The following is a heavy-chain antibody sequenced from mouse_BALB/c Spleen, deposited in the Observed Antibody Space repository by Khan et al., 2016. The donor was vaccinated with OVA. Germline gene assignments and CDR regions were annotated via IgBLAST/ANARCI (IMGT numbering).Heavy chain of an antibody. D-gene: IGHD4-1*01. CDR2: ISSGADYT. Sequence: EVELVESGGDLVKPGGSLKLSCAASGFTFSAYSMSWVRQTPAKRLEWVATISSGADYTYYPDGVKGRFTISRDNAKNTLYLQMSSRKSEDTAMYYCASHLTGSFAYWGQGTLVTVSA. CDR1: GFTFSAYS. V-gene: IGHV5-6*01. CDR3: ASHLTGSFAY. J-gene: IGHJ3*01.